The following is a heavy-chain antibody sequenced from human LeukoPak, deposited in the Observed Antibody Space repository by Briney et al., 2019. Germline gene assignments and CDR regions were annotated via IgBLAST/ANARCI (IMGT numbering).Heavy chain of an antibody. V-gene: IGHV5-51*01. CDR1: GYSFTNYW. CDR2: IRPMNSDV. J-gene: IGHJ4*02. Sequence: GESLKISCKGSGYSFTNYWIGWVRQMPGKGLEWMGIIRPMNSDVRYSPSFQGQVTISADRSINTAYLQWSSLTASDTAMYYCAGRPFETTVVPWDFYWGQGTQVTVSS. D-gene: IGHD4-23*01. CDR3: AGRPFETTVVPWDFY.